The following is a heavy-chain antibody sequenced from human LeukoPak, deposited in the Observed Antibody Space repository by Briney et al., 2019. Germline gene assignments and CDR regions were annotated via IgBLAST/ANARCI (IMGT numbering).Heavy chain of an antibody. V-gene: IGHV1-69*13. CDR2: INPIFGTA. J-gene: IGHJ5*02. D-gene: IGHD3-10*01. Sequence: SVKVSCKASGGTFSSYAISWVRQAPGQGLEWMGGINPIFGTANYAQKFQGRVTITADESTSTAYMELSSLRSDDTAVYYCTREGRPANYYDWFDPWGQGTLVTVSS. CDR3: TREGRPANYYDWFDP. CDR1: GGTFSSYA.